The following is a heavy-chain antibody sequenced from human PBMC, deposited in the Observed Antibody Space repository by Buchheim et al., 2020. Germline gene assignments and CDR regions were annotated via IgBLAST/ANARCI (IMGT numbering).Heavy chain of an antibody. J-gene: IGHJ6*02. D-gene: IGHD3-3*01. CDR3: ARDRDRSGFWRVRGVYYYYYGMDV. V-gene: IGHV3-48*03. Sequence: EVQLVESGGGLVQPGGSLRLSCAASGFTFSSYEMNWVRQAPGEGLEWVSYISSSGSTIYYADSVKGRFTISRDNAKNSLYLQMNSLRAEDTAVYYCARDRDRSGFWRVRGVYYYYYGMDVWGQGTT. CDR1: GFTFSSYE. CDR2: ISSSGSTI.